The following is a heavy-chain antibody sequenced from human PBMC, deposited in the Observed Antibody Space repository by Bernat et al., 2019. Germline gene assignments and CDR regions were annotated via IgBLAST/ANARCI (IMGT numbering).Heavy chain of an antibody. J-gene: IGHJ3*02. CDR2: IWSGGSNK. CDR1: GFSFSGYG. D-gene: IGHD1-1*01. V-gene: IGHV3-33*01. CDR3: ARDFLGTRMLPGASDI. Sequence: QVQLVESGGGVVQPGRSLTLSCAASGFSFSGYGMHWVRQAPGKGLEWVEVIWSGGSNKYYSDFVKGRFTISRDNSQNTLLLQMNSLRAEDTAVYFCARDFLGTRMLPGASDIWGQGTMVTVSS.